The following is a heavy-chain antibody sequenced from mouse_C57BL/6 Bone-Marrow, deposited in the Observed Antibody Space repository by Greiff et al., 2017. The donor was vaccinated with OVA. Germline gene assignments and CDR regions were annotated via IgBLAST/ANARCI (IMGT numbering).Heavy chain of an antibody. CDR3: ARREGNPGYFDY. CDR2: INPGSGGT. CDR1: GYAFTNYL. Sequence: VKLMESGAELVRPGTSVKVSCKASGYAFTNYLIEWVKQRPGQGLEWIGVINPGSGGTNYNEKFKGKATLTADKSSSTAYMQLSSLTSEDSAVYFCARREGNPGYFDYWGQGTTLTVSS. J-gene: IGHJ2*01. D-gene: IGHD2-1*01. V-gene: IGHV1-54*01.